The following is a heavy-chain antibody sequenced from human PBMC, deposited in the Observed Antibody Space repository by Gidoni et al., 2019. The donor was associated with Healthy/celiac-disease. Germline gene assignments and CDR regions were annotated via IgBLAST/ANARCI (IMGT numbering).Heavy chain of an antibody. V-gene: IGHV4-34*01. J-gene: IGHJ6*02. CDR3: AVGYYYYGMDV. CDR2: INHSGST. Sequence: QVQLQQWGAGLLKPSETLSLTCAVYGGSFSGYYWSWIRQPPGKGLDWIGEINHSGSTNYNPSLKSRVTISVDTSKNQFSLKLSSVTAADTAVYYCAVGYYYYGMDVWGQGTTVTVSS. CDR1: GGSFSGYY.